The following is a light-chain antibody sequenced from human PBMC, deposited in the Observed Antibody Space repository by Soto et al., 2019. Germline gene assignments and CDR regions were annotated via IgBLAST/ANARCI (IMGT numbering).Light chain of an antibody. V-gene: IGKV3-15*01. CDR3: QQRSNWPPIP. J-gene: IGKJ5*01. CDR1: QSVSSN. CDR2: GAS. Sequence: EVGMTHSPDSLSVSPGERATLSCRASQSVSSNLAWYQQKPGQAPRLLIYGASTRATGIPARFSGSGSGTEFTLTISSLEPEDFAVYYCQQRSNWPPIPFGQGTRLEIK.